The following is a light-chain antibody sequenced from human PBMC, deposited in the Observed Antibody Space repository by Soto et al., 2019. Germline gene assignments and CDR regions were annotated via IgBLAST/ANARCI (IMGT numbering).Light chain of an antibody. J-gene: IGKJ4*01. Sequence: EIRVTQSSASLSVSLGDRVTITWKASQDISDYLNWYQQKKGKAPKLLIYDASILETGVPSRFSGSRSGAEFNLTINSLQSEDFAVYDCQPYNNWPLTFGGGTKVDIK. CDR2: DAS. CDR3: QPYNNWPLT. CDR1: QDISDY. V-gene: IGKV1-33*01.